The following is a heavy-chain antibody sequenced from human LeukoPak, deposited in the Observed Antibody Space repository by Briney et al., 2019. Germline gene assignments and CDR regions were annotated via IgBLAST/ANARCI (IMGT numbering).Heavy chain of an antibody. CDR2: IYYSGST. J-gene: IGHJ4*02. V-gene: IGHV4-59*01. Sequence: PSETLSLTCTVSGGSISSYYWSWIRQPPGKGLEWIGYIYYSGSTNYNPSLKGRVTISVDTSKNQFSLKLSSVTAADTAVYYCARGMGSWLDYWGQGTLVTVSS. CDR1: GGSISSYY. CDR3: ARGMGSWLDY. D-gene: IGHD6-13*01.